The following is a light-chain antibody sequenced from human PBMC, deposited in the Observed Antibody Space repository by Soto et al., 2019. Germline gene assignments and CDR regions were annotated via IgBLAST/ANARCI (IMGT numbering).Light chain of an antibody. CDR1: QSVSSSY. V-gene: IGKV3-20*01. Sequence: EIVLTQSPGTLSLSAGERATLSCRASQSVSSSYLAWHQQKPGQAPMLLIYGASSRDTGIPDRFSGSGSGTDFTLTISRLEPEDFAVYYCQQYGSSPRTFGQGTKVDIK. CDR3: QQYGSSPRT. CDR2: GAS. J-gene: IGKJ1*01.